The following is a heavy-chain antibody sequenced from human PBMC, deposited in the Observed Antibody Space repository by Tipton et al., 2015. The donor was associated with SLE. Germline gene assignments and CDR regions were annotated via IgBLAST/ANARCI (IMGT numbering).Heavy chain of an antibody. CDR3: ARTNRLPYRIYFDS. CDR1: GGSVVSGDYS. Sequence: LRLSCTVSGGSVVSGDYSCNWIRQHPGKGLGWIGNIYYSGRTYYNPSLKSRISISADTSKNQFSLRLSSVTAADTAVYYCARTNRLPYRIYFDSWGQGTLVTVSS. J-gene: IGHJ4*02. CDR2: IYYSGRT. V-gene: IGHV4-31*03. D-gene: IGHD1-14*01.